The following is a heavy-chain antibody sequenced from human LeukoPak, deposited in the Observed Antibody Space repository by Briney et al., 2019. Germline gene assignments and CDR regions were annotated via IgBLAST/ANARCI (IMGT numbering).Heavy chain of an antibody. Sequence: GGSLRLSCAASGFTFSSYGMHWVRQAPGKGLEWVAVISYDGSNKYYADSVKGRFTISRDNSKNTLYLQMNSLRAEDTAVYYCAKDLYYYDSSGSIDYWGQGTLATVSS. CDR2: ISYDGSNK. D-gene: IGHD3-22*01. V-gene: IGHV3-30*18. CDR3: AKDLYYYDSSGSIDY. CDR1: GFTFSSYG. J-gene: IGHJ4*02.